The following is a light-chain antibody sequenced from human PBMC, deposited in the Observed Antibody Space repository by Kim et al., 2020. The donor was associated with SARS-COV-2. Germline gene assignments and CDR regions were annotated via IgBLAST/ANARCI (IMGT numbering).Light chain of an antibody. V-gene: IGKV3-15*01. CDR2: GAS. CDR3: HQYHTWTYS. Sequence: SASPGEAVTLSCRATESVSTSLAWYQQRPGQAPTLLIYGASTRATGIPARFTGSGSGSQFTLTIRGLQSEDFAVYHCHQYHTWTYSFGRGTKLEI. CDR1: ESVSTS. J-gene: IGKJ2*03.